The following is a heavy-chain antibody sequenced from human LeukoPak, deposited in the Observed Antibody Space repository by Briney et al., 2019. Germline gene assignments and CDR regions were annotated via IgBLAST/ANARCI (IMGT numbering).Heavy chain of an antibody. J-gene: IGHJ3*02. D-gene: IGHD3-9*01. CDR3: AKDQDLLTGYWRLDAFDI. CDR1: GFTFSSYA. Sequence: GGSLRLSCAASGFTFSSYAMSWVRQAPGKGLEGVSTMSGSGSSTYYADSVKGRFTISRDNSKNTLYLQMNSLSAEDTAVYYCAKDQDLLTGYWRLDAFDIWGQGTMVTVSS. V-gene: IGHV3-23*01. CDR2: MSGSGSST.